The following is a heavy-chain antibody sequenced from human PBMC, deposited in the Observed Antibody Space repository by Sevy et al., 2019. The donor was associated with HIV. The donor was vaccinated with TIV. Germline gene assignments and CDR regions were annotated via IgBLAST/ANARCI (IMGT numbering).Heavy chain of an antibody. CDR1: GGTFSSYA. J-gene: IGHJ4*02. CDR2: IIPMFGTA. Sequence: ASVKVSCKASGGTFSSYAISWVRQAPGQGLEWMGGIIPMFGTANYALKFQGRVTITADESTSTAYMELSSLRSEDTTVYYCARVARDGYNLGLFDYWGQGTLVTVSS. V-gene: IGHV1-69*13. CDR3: ARVARDGYNLGLFDY. D-gene: IGHD5-12*01.